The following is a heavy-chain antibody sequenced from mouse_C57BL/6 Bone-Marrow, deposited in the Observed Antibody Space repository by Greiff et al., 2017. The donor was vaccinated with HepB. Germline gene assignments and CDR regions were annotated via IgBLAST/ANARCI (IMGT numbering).Heavy chain of an antibody. J-gene: IGHJ4*01. CDR2: IWSGGST. CDR1: GFSLTSYG. Sequence: VQGVESGPGLVQPSQSLSITCTVSGFSLTSYGVHWVRQSPGKGLEWLGVIWSGGSTDYNAAFISRLSISKDNSKSQVFFKMNSLQADDTAIYYCARRDYYGSTPYYYAMDYWGQGTSVTVSS. V-gene: IGHV2-2*01. D-gene: IGHD1-1*01. CDR3: ARRDYYGSTPYYYAMDY.